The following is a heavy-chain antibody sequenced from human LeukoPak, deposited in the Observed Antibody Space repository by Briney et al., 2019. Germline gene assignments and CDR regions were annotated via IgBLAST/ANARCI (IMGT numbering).Heavy chain of an antibody. CDR2: ISSSSSYI. CDR1: GFTFSSYS. J-gene: IGHJ5*02. CDR3: ARDVYCSSTSGYALWFDP. V-gene: IGHV3-21*01. D-gene: IGHD2-2*01. Sequence: GGSLRLSCAASGFTFSSYSMNWVRQAPGKGLEWVSSISSSSSYIYYADSVKGRFTISRDNAKNSLYLQMNSLRAEDTAVYYCARDVYCSSTSGYALWFDPWGQGTLVTVSS.